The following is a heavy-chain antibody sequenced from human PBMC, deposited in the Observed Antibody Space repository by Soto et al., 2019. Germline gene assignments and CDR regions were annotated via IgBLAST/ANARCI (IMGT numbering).Heavy chain of an antibody. CDR3: ARHYGYGVFDY. J-gene: IGHJ4*02. Sequence: SETLSLTCTVSGGSISSSSYYWGWIRQPPGKGLEWIGSIYYSVSTYYNPSLKSRVTISVDTSKNQFSLKLSSVTAADTAVYYCARHYGYGVFDYWGEGTLVTVSS. CDR1: GGSISSSSYY. CDR2: IYYSVST. V-gene: IGHV4-39*01. D-gene: IGHD5-18*01.